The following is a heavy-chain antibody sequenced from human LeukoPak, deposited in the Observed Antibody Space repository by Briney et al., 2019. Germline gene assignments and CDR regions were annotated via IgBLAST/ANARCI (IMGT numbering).Heavy chain of an antibody. V-gene: IGHV3-23*01. CDR1: GSTFRTYA. CDR3: ARDNQYYYDTDYY. D-gene: IGHD3-22*01. CDR2: ISGSGGSR. Sequence: GGSLRLSCAASGSTFRTYAMSWVRQAPGKGLEWVSAISGSGGSRYYAGSVEGRFTISRDNSKNTLYLQMNSLRAEDTAVYYCARDNQYYYDTDYYWGQGTLVTVSS. J-gene: IGHJ4*02.